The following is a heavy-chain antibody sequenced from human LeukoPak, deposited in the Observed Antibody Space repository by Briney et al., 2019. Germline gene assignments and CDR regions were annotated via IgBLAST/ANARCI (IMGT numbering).Heavy chain of an antibody. V-gene: IGHV3-23*01. J-gene: IGHJ4*02. CDR2: LGISGDYA. D-gene: IGHD3-9*01. CDR1: GFILRSYA. CDR3: ARGGGGNSDFLTPYTGASLGFDY. Sequence: GGSLRLSCVGSGFILRSYAMSWVRQAPGKGQQWVSSLGISGDYAWYAGSVKGRFTISRDSSKNTLYLQMNSLGAEDTAVYYCARGGGGNSDFLTPYTGASLGFDYWGQGARVTVSS.